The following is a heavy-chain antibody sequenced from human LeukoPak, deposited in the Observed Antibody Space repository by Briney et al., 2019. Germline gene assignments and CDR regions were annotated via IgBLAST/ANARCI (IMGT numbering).Heavy chain of an antibody. D-gene: IGHD3-22*01. J-gene: IGHJ4*02. CDR3: ARVVVALVDY. Sequence: GRSLRLSCAASGFTFSSYAMHWVRQAPGKGLEWVAVISYDGSNKYYADSVKGRFTISRDNSKNTLYLQMNSLRAEDTAVYYCARVVVALVDYWGQGTLVTVS. V-gene: IGHV3-30-3*01. CDR2: ISYDGSNK. CDR1: GFTFSSYA.